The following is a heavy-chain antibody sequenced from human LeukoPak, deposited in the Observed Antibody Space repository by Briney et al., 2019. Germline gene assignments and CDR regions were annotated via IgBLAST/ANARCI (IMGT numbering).Heavy chain of an antibody. V-gene: IGHV3-11*06. Sequence: KSGGSLRLSCAASGFSISDHYMSWIRQAPGKGLEWVSYISGGSNFTNYADSVKGRFTISRDNAKNTLYLQMKSLRAEDTAVYYCARGRDGYNWIDYWGQGTLVTVSS. D-gene: IGHD5-24*01. J-gene: IGHJ4*02. CDR1: GFSISDHY. CDR3: ARGRDGYNWIDY. CDR2: ISGGSNFT.